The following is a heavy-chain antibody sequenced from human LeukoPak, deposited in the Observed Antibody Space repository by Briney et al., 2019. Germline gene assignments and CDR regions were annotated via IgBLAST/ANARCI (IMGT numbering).Heavy chain of an antibody. D-gene: IGHD1-26*01. J-gene: IGHJ4*02. CDR3: AKDRWEASGFDY. CDR2: ISGSGGST. Sequence: GGSLRPSVAPPEFTFSTNAMSWSRKAPGKGLRWVSAISGSGGSTYYADSVKGRFTISRDNSKNTLYLQMNSLRAEDTAVYYCAKDRWEASGFDYWGQGTLVTVSS. CDR1: EFTFSTNA. V-gene: IGHV3-23*01.